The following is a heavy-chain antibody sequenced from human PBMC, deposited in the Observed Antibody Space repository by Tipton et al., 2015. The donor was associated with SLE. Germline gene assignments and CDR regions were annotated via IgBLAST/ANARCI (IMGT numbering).Heavy chain of an antibody. V-gene: IGHV4-39*07. CDR1: GGSISSSSYY. CDR2: IYYSGST. J-gene: IGHJ2*01. D-gene: IGHD6-19*01. CDR3: ARRVAVAVYWYFDL. Sequence: LRLSCTVSGGSISSSSYYWGWIRQPPGKGLEWIGSIYYSGSTYYNPSLKSRVTISVDTSKNQFSLKLSSVTAADTAVYYCARRVAVAVYWYFDLWGRGTLVTVSS.